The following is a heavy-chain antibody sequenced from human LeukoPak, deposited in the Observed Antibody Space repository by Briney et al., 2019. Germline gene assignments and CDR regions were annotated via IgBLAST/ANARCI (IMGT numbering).Heavy chain of an antibody. D-gene: IGHD3-16*02. CDR3: AKVTPFGGVIVIAYYFDY. CDR2: ISGSGGST. Sequence: PGGSLRLSCAASGFTFSSYAMSWVRQAPGKGLEWVSAISGSGGSTYYADSVKGRFTISRDNSKNTLYLQMNSLRAEDTAVYYCAKVTPFGGVIVIAYYFDYWGQGTLVTVSS. J-gene: IGHJ4*02. V-gene: IGHV3-23*01. CDR1: GFTFSSYA.